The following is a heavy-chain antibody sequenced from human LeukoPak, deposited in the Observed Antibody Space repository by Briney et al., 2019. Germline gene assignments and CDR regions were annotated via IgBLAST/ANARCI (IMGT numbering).Heavy chain of an antibody. J-gene: IGHJ3*02. Sequence: SETLSLTCTVSGGSISSYYWSWIRQPPGKGLEWIGYIYYSGSTNYNPSLKSRVTISVDTSKNQFSLKLSSVTAADTAVYYCARDRAAAGTPGAFDIWGQGTMVTVSS. V-gene: IGHV4-59*01. D-gene: IGHD6-13*01. CDR3: ARDRAAAGTPGAFDI. CDR1: GGSISSYY. CDR2: IYYSGST.